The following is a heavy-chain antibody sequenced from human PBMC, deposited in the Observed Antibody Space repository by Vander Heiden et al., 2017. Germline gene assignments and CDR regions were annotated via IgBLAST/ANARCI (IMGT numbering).Heavy chain of an antibody. V-gene: IGHV3-30*04. CDR1: GFTFSNYA. Sequence: QVQLVESGGGVVQPGRSLRLSCAASGFTFSNYAIHWVRQAPGKGLEWVAFMSYDGTNKYYADSVKGRFTISRDTPKSTLYLQMDSLRAADAAVYFCVRGYRDFDYWGQGTLVTVSS. CDR3: VRGYRDFDY. CDR2: MSYDGTNK. J-gene: IGHJ4*02. D-gene: IGHD3-16*02.